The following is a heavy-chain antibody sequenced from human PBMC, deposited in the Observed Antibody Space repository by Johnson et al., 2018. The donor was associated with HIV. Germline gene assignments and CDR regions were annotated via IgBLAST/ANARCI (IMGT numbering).Heavy chain of an antibody. CDR1: GFRFTSYG. CDR2: ISYDGTDK. J-gene: IGHJ3*02. V-gene: IGHV3-33*05. D-gene: IGHD3-10*01. CDR3: AREFKWGAWFGDIKHDAFDI. Sequence: QVQLVESGGGLVQPGGSLRLSCVASGFRFTSYGIHWVRQAPGKGLEWVAVISYDGTDKYYADSVKGRFTISRDNSKNTLYLQMNSLRAEDTAVYYCAREFKWGAWFGDIKHDAFDIWGQG.